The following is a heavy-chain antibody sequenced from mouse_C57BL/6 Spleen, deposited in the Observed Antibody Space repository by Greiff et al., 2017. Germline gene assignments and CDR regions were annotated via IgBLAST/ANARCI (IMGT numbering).Heavy chain of an antibody. Sequence: QVQLKQSGPELVKPGASVKISCKASGYAFSSSWMNWVKQRPGKGLEWIGRIYPGDGDTNYNGKFKGKATLTADKSSSTAYMQLISLTSEDSAVYFCARGDDGYPAWFAYWGQGTLVTVSA. J-gene: IGHJ3*01. CDR2: IYPGDGDT. D-gene: IGHD2-3*01. V-gene: IGHV1-82*01. CDR1: GYAFSSSW. CDR3: ARGDDGYPAWFAY.